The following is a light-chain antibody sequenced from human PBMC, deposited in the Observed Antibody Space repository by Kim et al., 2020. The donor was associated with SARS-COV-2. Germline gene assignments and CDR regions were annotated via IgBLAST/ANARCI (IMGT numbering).Light chain of an antibody. CDR1: SRDVGGHNF. CDR2: DVS. J-gene: IGLJ1*01. V-gene: IGLV2-14*03. Sequence: QAITLSCTGSSRDVGGHNFVSWYQQHPGKGPKLMIYDVSNRPSGISNRFSGSKSGNTASLTISGLQAEDEADYFCSSYTSITTYYVFGTGTKVTVL. CDR3: SSYTSITTYYV.